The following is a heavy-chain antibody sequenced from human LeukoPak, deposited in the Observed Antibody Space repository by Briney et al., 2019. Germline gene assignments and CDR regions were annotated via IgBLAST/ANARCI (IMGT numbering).Heavy chain of an antibody. J-gene: IGHJ3*02. CDR1: GGSFSGYY. CDR2: INHSGST. CDR3: ARLPLYDSSGYATHRAFDI. Sequence: SETLSLTCAVYGGSFSGYYWSWIRQPPGKGLEWIGEINHSGSTNYNPSLKSRVTISVDTSKNQFSLKLSSVTAADTAVYYCARLPLYDSSGYATHRAFDIWGQGTMVTVSS. D-gene: IGHD3-22*01. V-gene: IGHV4-34*01.